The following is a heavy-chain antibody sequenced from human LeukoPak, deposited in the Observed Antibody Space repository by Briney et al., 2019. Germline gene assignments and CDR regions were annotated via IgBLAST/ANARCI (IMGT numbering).Heavy chain of an antibody. J-gene: IGHJ4*02. CDR2: IIPIFGIA. CDR1: GGTFSSYA. V-gene: IGHV1-69*04. Sequence: ASVKVSCKASGGTFSSYAISWVRQAPGQGLEWMGRIIPIFGIANYAQKFQGRVTITADKSTSTAYMELSSLRSEDTAVYYCARDRFVDRTNGVCYPYYFDYWGQGTLVTVSS. CDR3: ARDRFVDRTNGVCYPYYFDY. D-gene: IGHD2-8*01.